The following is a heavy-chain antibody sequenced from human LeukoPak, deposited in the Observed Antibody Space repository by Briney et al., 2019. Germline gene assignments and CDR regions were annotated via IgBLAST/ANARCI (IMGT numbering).Heavy chain of an antibody. CDR3: AKNYCSNTSCYTGGYY. D-gene: IGHD2-2*02. J-gene: IGHJ4*02. CDR2: ISGSGGST. Sequence: PGGSLRLSCAASGFTFSSYAMSWVRQAPGKGLEWVSAISGSGGSTYYADSVKGRFTISRDNSKNTLYLQMNSLRAEDTAVYYCAKNYCSNTSCYTGGYYWGQGTLVTVSS. V-gene: IGHV3-23*01. CDR1: GFTFSSYA.